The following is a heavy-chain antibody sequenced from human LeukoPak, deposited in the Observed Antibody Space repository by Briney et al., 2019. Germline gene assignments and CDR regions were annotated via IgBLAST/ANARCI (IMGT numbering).Heavy chain of an antibody. CDR2: IYYSGSP. CDR1: GGSISSYY. CDR3: ASAPGWFDH. J-gene: IGHJ5*02. Sequence: PPQTLSLTCTLSGGSISSYYWSWIRQPPGKGLEWIGYIYYSGSPNYNPSLKSRVTISVDTSKNQFSLKLSSVTAADTAVYYCASAPGWFDHWGQGTLVTVSP. V-gene: IGHV4-59*01.